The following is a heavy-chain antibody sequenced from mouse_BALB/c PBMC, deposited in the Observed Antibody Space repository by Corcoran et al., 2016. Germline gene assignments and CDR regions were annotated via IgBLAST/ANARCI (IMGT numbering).Heavy chain of an antibody. J-gene: IGHJ4*01. V-gene: IGHV9-3-1*01. CDR3: ARHGNSPYAMDY. D-gene: IGHD2-1*01. Sequence: QIQLVQSGPELKKPGETVKISCKASGYTFTHYGMNWVKQAPGKGLKWMGWINTYTGEPTYADDFKGRFAFSLETSASTAYLQINNLKNEDTATYFCARHGNSPYAMDYWGQGTSVTVSS. CDR2: INTYTGEP. CDR1: GYTFTHYG.